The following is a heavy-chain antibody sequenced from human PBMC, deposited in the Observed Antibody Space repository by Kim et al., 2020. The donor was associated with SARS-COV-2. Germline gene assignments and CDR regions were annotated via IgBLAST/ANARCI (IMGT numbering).Heavy chain of an antibody. CDR2: ISSSSSYI. Sequence: GGSLRLSCAASGFTFSSYSMNWVRQAPGKGLEWVSSISSSSSYIYYADSVKGRFTISRDNAKNSLYLQMNSLRAEDTAVYYCARKVGADEAWAPADDYWGQGTLVTVSS. CDR3: ARKVGADEAWAPADDY. V-gene: IGHV3-21*01. CDR1: GFTFSSYS. J-gene: IGHJ4*02. D-gene: IGHD1-26*01.